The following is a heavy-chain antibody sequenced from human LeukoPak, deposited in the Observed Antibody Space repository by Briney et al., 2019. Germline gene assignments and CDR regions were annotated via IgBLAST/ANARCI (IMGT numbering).Heavy chain of an antibody. CDR2: INPNSGGT. J-gene: IGHJ6*04. Sequence: ASVEVSCKASGYTFTGYYMHWVRQAPGQGLEWMGWINPNSGGTNYAQKFQGWVTMTRDTSISTAYMELSRLRSDDTAVYYCARDLGIAAAGVYYGMDVWGKGTTVTVSS. CDR3: ARDLGIAAAGVYYGMDV. CDR1: GYTFTGYY. D-gene: IGHD6-13*01. V-gene: IGHV1-2*04.